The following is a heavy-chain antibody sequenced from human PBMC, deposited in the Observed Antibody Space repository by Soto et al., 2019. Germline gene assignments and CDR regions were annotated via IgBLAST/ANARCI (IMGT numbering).Heavy chain of an antibody. CDR1: GGSISSGGYY. D-gene: IGHD1-26*01. CDR3: ARVALPLYSGSPLLAFDI. Sequence: SETLSLTCTVSGGSISSGGYYWSWIRQHPGKGLEWIGYIYYSGSTYYKPSLKSRVTISVDTSKNQYSLKLSSVTAADTAVFYCARVALPLYSGSPLLAFDIWGQGTMVTVSS. J-gene: IGHJ3*02. V-gene: IGHV4-31*03. CDR2: IYYSGST.